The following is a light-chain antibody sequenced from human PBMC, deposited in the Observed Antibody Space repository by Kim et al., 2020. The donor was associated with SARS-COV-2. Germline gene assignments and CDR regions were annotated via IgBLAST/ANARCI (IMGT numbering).Light chain of an antibody. Sequence: QSITISCTGTSSDFGGYNYVSWYQQHPGKAPKLMIYDVSNRPSGVSNRFSGSKSGNTASLTISGLQAEDEADYYCSSYTRSSTYVFGTGTKVTVL. CDR3: SSYTRSSTYV. CDR2: DVS. V-gene: IGLV2-14*03. CDR1: SSDFGGYNY. J-gene: IGLJ1*01.